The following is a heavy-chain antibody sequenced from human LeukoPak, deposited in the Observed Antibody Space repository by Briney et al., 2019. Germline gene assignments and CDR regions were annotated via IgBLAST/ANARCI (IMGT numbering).Heavy chain of an antibody. CDR2: IWYDGSNK. V-gene: IGHV3-33*01. CDR1: GFTFSNYG. D-gene: IGHD2/OR15-2a*01. Sequence: PGGSLRLSCAASGFTFSNYGMHWVRQAPGKGREWVALIWYDGSNKYYTDSVKGRLTISRDNSKDTLFLQMNSLRVEDTAVYYCAREGPRGNSQFDYWGQGTLVTVSS. CDR3: AREGPRGNSQFDY. J-gene: IGHJ4*02.